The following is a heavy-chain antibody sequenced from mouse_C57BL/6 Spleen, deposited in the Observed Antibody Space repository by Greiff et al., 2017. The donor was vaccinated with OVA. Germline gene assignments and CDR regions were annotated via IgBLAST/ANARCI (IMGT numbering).Heavy chain of an antibody. V-gene: IGHV1-82*01. CDR1: GYAFSSSW. CDR3: AVYYSNYFDY. D-gene: IGHD2-5*01. CDR2: IYPGDGDT. Sequence: VKLQESGPELVKPGASVKISCKASGYAFSSSWMNWVKQRPGKGLEWIGRIYPGDGDTNYNGKFKGKATLTADKSSSTAYMQLSSLTSEDSAVYFYAVYYSNYFDYWGQGTTLTVSS. J-gene: IGHJ2*01.